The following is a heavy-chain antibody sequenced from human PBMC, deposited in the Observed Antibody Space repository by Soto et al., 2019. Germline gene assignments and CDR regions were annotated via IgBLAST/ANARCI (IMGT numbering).Heavy chain of an antibody. CDR3: ARVGPSYYDFWSGLVDV. V-gene: IGHV4-59*01. J-gene: IGHJ6*02. CDR1: GGSISSYY. CDR2: IYYSGST. Sequence: SETLSLTCTVSGGSISSYYWSWIRQPPGKGLEWIGYIYYSGSTNYNPSLKSRVTISVDTSKNQFSLKLSSVTAADTAVYYCARVGPSYYDFWSGLVDVWGQGTTVTVSS. D-gene: IGHD3-3*01.